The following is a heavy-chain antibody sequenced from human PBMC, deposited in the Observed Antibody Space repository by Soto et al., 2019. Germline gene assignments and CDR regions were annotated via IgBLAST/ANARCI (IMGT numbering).Heavy chain of an antibody. V-gene: IGHV3-33*01. Sequence: PGGSLSLYCAASGFTFSSYGMHWVRQAPGKGLEWVAVIWYDGSNKYYADSVKGRFTISRDNSKNTLYLQMNSLRAEDTAVYYCARGDNWNPQDYYYYYGMDVWGQGTTVTVSS. CDR2: IWYDGSNK. CDR3: ARGDNWNPQDYYYYYGMDV. J-gene: IGHJ6*02. CDR1: GFTFSSYG. D-gene: IGHD1-20*01.